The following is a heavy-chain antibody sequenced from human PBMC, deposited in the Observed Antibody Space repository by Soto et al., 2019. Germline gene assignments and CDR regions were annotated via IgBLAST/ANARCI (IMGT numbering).Heavy chain of an antibody. D-gene: IGHD6-19*01. V-gene: IGHV3-53*01. CDR2: IYSGGST. J-gene: IGHJ3*01. Sequence: GGSLRLSGAGSGFIFSSYYMSWVRQAPGKGLEWISVIYSGGSTYYADSVKGRFTISRDNSENTLYLQLNSLRAEDTAVYYCAKSGGNGWFADAFDVWGQGTMVTVSS. CDR1: GFIFSSYY. CDR3: AKSGGNGWFADAFDV.